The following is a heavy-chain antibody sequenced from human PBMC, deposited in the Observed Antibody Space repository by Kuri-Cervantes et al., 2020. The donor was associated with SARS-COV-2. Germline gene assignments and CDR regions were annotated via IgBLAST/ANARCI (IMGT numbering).Heavy chain of an antibody. D-gene: IGHD2-21*01. Sequence: GGSLRLSCAASGFTFSSYDMHWVRQAPGKGLEWVAFISYDGKNKKCIASGKGRFTISRDNSQNTLYLQMKSLTSEDTAIYCCAKDRVGVHDFWGQGTLVTVSS. J-gene: IGHJ4*02. CDR2: ISYDGKNK. V-gene: IGHV3-30*18. CDR3: AKDRVGVHDF. CDR1: GFTFSSYD.